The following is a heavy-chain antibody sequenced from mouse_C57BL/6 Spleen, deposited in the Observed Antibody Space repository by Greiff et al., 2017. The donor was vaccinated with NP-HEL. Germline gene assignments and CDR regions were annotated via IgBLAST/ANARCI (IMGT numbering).Heavy chain of an antibody. CDR2: INPNYGTT. CDR3: ARESTTVVADWYFDV. V-gene: IGHV1-39*01. CDR1: GYSFTDYN. J-gene: IGHJ1*03. D-gene: IGHD1-1*01. Sequence: EVQLQQSGPELVKPGASVKISCKASGYSFTDYNMNWVKQSNGKSLEWIGEINPNYGTTSYNQKFKGKATLTVDQSSSTAYMQLNSLTSEDSAVYYGARESTTVVADWYFDVWGTGTTVTVSS.